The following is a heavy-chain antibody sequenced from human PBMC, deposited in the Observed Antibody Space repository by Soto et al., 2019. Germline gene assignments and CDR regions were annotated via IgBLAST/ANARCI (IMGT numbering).Heavy chain of an antibody. J-gene: IGHJ4*02. CDR2: ISSNSDTT. V-gene: IGHV3-48*02. CDR3: ARLPKGSLVTA. Sequence: VESGGGLVYPGGSLRLSCVASGFRFSDHSMNWVHQAPGKGLQWISYISSNSDTTYYAASVKGRFTVYRDNVKNALFLQMHSLRDDDTATDYCARLPKGSLVTAWGQGARVTVSS. CDR1: GFRFSDHS. D-gene: IGHD2-21*02.